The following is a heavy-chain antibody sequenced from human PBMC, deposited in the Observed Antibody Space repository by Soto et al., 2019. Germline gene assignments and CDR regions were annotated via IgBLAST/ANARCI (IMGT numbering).Heavy chain of an antibody. D-gene: IGHD3-10*01. J-gene: IGHJ6*02. CDR3: ARRGSGGYYTYYFYGMDV. CDR2: IYPGDSDT. CDR1: GYSFTSYW. V-gene: IGHV5-51*01. Sequence: RGESLKISCKGSGYSFTSYWIGWVRQMPGKGLEWMGIIYPGDSDTRYSPSFQGQVTISADKSISTAYLQWSSLKASDTAMYYCARRGSGGYYTYYFYGMDVWGQGTTVTVSS.